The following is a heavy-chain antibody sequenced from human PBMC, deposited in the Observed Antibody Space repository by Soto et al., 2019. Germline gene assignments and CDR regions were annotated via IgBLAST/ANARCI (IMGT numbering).Heavy chain of an antibody. D-gene: IGHD3-22*01. CDR3: ARGDYYDISAPSSDVFDT. CDR1: GFSFSIYW. Sequence: GGSLRLSCAASGFSFSIYWMSWVRQAPGKGLEWVANIKPDGSEKWYGDSVKGRFTISRDNAKNSLYLQMNSLRAEDTAVYYCARGDYYDISAPSSDVFDTGGQGTMVPVS. CDR2: IKPDGSEK. J-gene: IGHJ3*02. V-gene: IGHV3-7*04.